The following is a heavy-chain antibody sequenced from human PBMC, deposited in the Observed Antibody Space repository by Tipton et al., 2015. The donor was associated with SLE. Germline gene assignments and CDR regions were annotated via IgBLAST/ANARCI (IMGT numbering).Heavy chain of an antibody. D-gene: IGHD4-17*01. J-gene: IGHJ4*02. CDR3: ARPSRGHGDYDN. CDR1: GYSITYDHN. Sequence: TLSLTCAVSGYSITYDHNWGWIRQPPGKGLEWVGSIHHSGKTYYNPSLKSRVTMSVDTSKNHPSLNLSSVTAADTAVYYCARPSRGHGDYDNWGQGTLVTVSS. V-gene: IGHV4-38-2*01. CDR2: IHHSGKT.